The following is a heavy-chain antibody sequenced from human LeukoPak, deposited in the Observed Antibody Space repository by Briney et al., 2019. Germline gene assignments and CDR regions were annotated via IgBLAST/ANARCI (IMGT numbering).Heavy chain of an antibody. CDR3: ARDYYYDSSGWDAFDI. V-gene: IGHV4-59*12. J-gene: IGHJ3*02. D-gene: IGHD3-22*01. CDR1: GGSFSSYY. Sequence: SETLSLTCTVSGGSFSSYYWSWIRQPPGKGLEWIGYIYYSGSTDYNPSLKSRVTISVDTSKNQFSLKLSSVTAADTAVYYCARDYYYDSSGWDAFDIWGQGTMVTVSS. CDR2: IYYSGST.